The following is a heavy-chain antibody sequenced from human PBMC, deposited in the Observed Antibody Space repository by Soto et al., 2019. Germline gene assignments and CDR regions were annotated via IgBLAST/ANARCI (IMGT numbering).Heavy chain of an antibody. Sequence: GGSLRLSCAASGFSFSSYSMNWVRQAPGKGLEWVSYISSSGSTIYYADSVRGRFTISRDNAKNSLHLQMNSLRDEDTAVYYCACLYSSAWFFAYWGQGTLVTVSS. CDR2: ISSSGSTI. V-gene: IGHV3-48*02. D-gene: IGHD6-19*01. CDR1: GFSFSSYS. CDR3: ACLYSSAWFFAY. J-gene: IGHJ4*02.